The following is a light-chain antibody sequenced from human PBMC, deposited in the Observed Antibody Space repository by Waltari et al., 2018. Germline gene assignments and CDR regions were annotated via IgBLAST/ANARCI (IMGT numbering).Light chain of an antibody. CDR2: LGS. CDR3: MQSLQALRT. Sequence: EIVMTQSPLSLPVTPGEPASIPCRSSQSLLYSKGYNYLDWYLQKPGQSPQLLIYLGSSRASGVPDRFSGSGSGTDFTLKISRVEAEDVGVYFCMQSLQALRTYGQGTRLEIK. CDR1: QSLLYSKGYNY. J-gene: IGKJ2*01. V-gene: IGKV2-28*01.